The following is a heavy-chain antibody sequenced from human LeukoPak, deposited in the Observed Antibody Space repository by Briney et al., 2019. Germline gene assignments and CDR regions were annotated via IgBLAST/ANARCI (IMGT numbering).Heavy chain of an antibody. V-gene: IGHV4-39*01. J-gene: IGHJ6*02. Sequence: SETLSLTCTVSVGSISSSSYYWGWIRQPPGKGLEWIGSLFYSGITYYNPSLKTRVTISVDMSKNQFSLKLSSGTGADTAVYYSARYLAYSSSWYRNYGMDVWGQGTTVTVSS. CDR2: LFYSGIT. CDR3: ARYLAYSSSWYRNYGMDV. CDR1: VGSISSSSYY. D-gene: IGHD6-13*01.